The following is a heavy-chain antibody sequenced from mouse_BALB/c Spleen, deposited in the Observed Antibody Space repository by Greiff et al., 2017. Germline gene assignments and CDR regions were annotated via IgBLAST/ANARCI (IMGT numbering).Heavy chain of an antibody. CDR2: INPYNDGT. CDR1: GYTFTSYV. J-gene: IGHJ3*01. D-gene: IGHD1-1*01. CDR3: AREGYYGSSPWFAY. V-gene: IGHV1-14*01. Sequence: VQLQQSGPELVKPGASVKMSCKASGYTFTSYVMHWVKQKPGQGLEWIGYINPYNDGTKYNEKFKGKATLTSDKSSSTAYMELSSLTSEDSAVYYCAREGYYGSSPWFAYWGQGTLVTVSA.